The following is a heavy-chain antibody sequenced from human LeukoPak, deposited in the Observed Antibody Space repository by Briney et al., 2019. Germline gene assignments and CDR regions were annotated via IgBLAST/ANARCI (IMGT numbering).Heavy chain of an antibody. CDR3: ARSHGGNSGRSEYYYYYYYMDV. D-gene: IGHD4-23*01. CDR1: GGSISSYY. V-gene: IGHV4-59*01. J-gene: IGHJ6*03. Sequence: SETLSLTCTVSGGSISSYYWSWIRQPPGKGLEWIGYIYYSGSTNYHPSLKSRVTISVDTSKNQFSLKLSSVTAADTAVYYCARSHGGNSGRSEYYYYYYYMDVWGKGTTVTVSS. CDR2: IYYSGST.